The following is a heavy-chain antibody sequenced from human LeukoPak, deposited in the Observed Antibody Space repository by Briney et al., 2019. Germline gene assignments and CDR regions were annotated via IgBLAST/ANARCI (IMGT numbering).Heavy chain of an antibody. CDR3: ARDLGFSHTGYSSSWYVGYYMDV. CDR2: ISSSGSTI. J-gene: IGHJ6*03. D-gene: IGHD6-13*01. CDR1: GFTFSDYY. V-gene: IGHV3-11*01. Sequence: GGSLRLSCAASGFTFSDYYMSWIRQAPGKGREWVSYISSSGSTIYYANSVKGRFTISRDNAKNSLYLQMNSLRAEDTAVYYCARDLGFSHTGYSSSWYVGYYMDVWGKGTTVTVSS.